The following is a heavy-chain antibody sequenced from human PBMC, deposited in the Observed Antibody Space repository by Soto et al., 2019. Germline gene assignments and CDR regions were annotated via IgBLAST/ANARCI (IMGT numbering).Heavy chain of an antibody. CDR3: ATDSHSGSYSFEY. V-gene: IGHV1-24*01. D-gene: IGHD1-26*01. Sequence: ASVNVSCKVSGYTLTELSMHWVRQAPGKGLEWMGGFDPEDGETIYAQKFQGRVTMTEDTSTDTAYMELSSLRSEDTAVYYCATDSHSGSYSFEYWGQGTLVTVSS. CDR2: FDPEDGET. J-gene: IGHJ4*02. CDR1: GYTLTELS.